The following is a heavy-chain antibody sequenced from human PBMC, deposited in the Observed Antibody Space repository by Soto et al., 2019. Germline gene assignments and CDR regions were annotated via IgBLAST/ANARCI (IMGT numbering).Heavy chain of an antibody. Sequence: GASVKVSCKASGYTFTGYYMHWVRQAPGQGLEWMGWINPNSGGTNYAQKFQGWVTMTRDTSISTAYMELSRLRSDDTAVYYCARGTLAYCGGDCSGPAAEYFQHWGQGTLVTVPS. D-gene: IGHD2-21*02. CDR3: ARGTLAYCGGDCSGPAAEYFQH. V-gene: IGHV1-2*04. CDR1: GYTFTGYY. J-gene: IGHJ1*01. CDR2: INPNSGGT.